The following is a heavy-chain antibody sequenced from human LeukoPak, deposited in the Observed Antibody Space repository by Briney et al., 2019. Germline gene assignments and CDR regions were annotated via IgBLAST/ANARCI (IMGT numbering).Heavy chain of an antibody. Sequence: GGSLRLSCAASGFTFSSYWMSWVGQAPGKGLEWVANIKQDGSEKYYVDSVKGRFTISRDNAKNSLYLQMNSLRAEDTAVYYCARDFDGIRFYFDYWGQGTLVTVSS. CDR2: IKQDGSEK. V-gene: IGHV3-7*01. D-gene: IGHD2-15*01. J-gene: IGHJ4*02. CDR3: ARDFDGIRFYFDY. CDR1: GFTFSSYW.